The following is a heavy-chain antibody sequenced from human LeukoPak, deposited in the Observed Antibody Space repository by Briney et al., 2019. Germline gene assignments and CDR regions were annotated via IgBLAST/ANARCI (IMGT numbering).Heavy chain of an antibody. J-gene: IGHJ6*03. Sequence: SETLSLTCTVSGGSISSSSYHWGWIRQPPGKGLEWIGSIYYSGSTYYNPSLKSRVTISVDTSKNQFSLKLSSVTAADTAMFYCARHVGYYYYYMDVWGKGTTVTVSS. V-gene: IGHV4-39*01. CDR2: IYYSGST. CDR1: GGSISSSSYH. CDR3: ARHVGYYYYYMDV. D-gene: IGHD2-15*01.